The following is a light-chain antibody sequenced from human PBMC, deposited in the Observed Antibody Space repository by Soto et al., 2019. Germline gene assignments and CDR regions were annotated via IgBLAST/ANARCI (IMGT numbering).Light chain of an antibody. J-gene: IGKJ3*01. CDR1: QSVSSN. V-gene: IGKV3-15*01. CDR3: QQYNNWPPFT. Sequence: EIVMTQSPATLSVSPGERATLSCRASQSVSSNLAWYQQKPGQAPRLLIYGASTRATGIPARFGGSGSGTDFTLTISSLQSEDFAVYYCQQYNNWPPFTFGPGTKVDIK. CDR2: GAS.